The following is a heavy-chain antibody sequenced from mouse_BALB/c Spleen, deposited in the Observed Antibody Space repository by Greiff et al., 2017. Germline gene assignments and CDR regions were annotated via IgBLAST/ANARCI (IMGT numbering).Heavy chain of an antibody. V-gene: IGHV1-14*01. CDR2: INPYNDGT. D-gene: IGHD1-2*01. J-gene: IGHJ3*01. Sequence: VQLQQSGPELVKPGASVKMSCKASGYTFTSYVMHWVKQKPGQGLEWIGYINPYNDGTKYNEKFKGKATLTSDKSSSTAYMELSSLTSEDSAVYYCARVHFTTATAWFAYWGQGTLVTVSA. CDR1: GYTFTSYV. CDR3: ARVHFTTATAWFAY.